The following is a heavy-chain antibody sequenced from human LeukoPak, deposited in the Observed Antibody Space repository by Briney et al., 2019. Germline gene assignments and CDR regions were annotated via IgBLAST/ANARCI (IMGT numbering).Heavy chain of an antibody. CDR1: GFIVSYNY. CDR3: VRDPYCSGGSCPDY. V-gene: IGHV3-66*01. CDR2: IYSGGST. Sequence: GGSLRLSCATSGFIVSYNYMTWFRQAPGKGLEWVSVIYSGGSTYYADSAKDRFTISTDNSKNTLYLQMNTLRAEDTAVYYCVRDPYCSGGSCPDYWGQGTLVTVSS. D-gene: IGHD2-15*01. J-gene: IGHJ4*02.